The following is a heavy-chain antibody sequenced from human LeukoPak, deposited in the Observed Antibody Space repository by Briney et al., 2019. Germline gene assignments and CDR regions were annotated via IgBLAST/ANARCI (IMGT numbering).Heavy chain of an antibody. V-gene: IGHV3-30*18. D-gene: IGHD3-9*01. J-gene: IGHJ4*02. CDR2: ISYDGSNK. Sequence: GGSLRLSCAASGFTFSSYGMHWVRQAPGKGLEWVAVISYDGSNKYYADSVKGRFTISRDNSKNTLYLQMNSLRAEDTAVYYCAKSMDILTGYLWSLDYWGQGTLVTVSS. CDR1: GFTFSSYG. CDR3: AKSMDILTGYLWSLDY.